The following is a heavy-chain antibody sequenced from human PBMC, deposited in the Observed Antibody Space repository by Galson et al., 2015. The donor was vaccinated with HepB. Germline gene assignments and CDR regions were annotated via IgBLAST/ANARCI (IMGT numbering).Heavy chain of an antibody. J-gene: IGHJ3*02. CDR3: TTDGDYRDAFDI. Sequence: SLRLSCAASGSTFSNAWMSWVRQAPGKGLEWVGRIKSKTDGGTTDYAAPVKGRFTISRDDSKNTLYLQMNSLKTEDTAVYYCTTDGDYRDAFDIWGQGTMVTVSS. CDR1: GSTFSNAW. CDR2: IKSKTDGGTT. V-gene: IGHV3-15*01. D-gene: IGHD4/OR15-4a*01.